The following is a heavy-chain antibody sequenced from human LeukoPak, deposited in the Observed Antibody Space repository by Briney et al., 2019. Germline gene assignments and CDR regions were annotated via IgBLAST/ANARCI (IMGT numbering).Heavy chain of an antibody. Sequence: PEGSLRLSCAASGFTFRSYAMSWVRQAPGKGLEWVSGISGGGGSTYYADSVQGRFSISRDNSKNTLYLQMNSLRDEDTAVYYCAKSKGASGWPGFDYWGQGTLVTVSS. D-gene: IGHD6-19*01. CDR2: ISGGGGST. V-gene: IGHV3-23*01. J-gene: IGHJ4*02. CDR3: AKSKGASGWPGFDY. CDR1: GFTFRSYA.